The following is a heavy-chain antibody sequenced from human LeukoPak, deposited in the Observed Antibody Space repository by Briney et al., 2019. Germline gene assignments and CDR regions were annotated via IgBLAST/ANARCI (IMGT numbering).Heavy chain of an antibody. CDR3: ARDSGYSYGPYDNWFDP. CDR1: GYSFTSYW. J-gene: IGHJ5*02. V-gene: IGHV5-10-1*01. Sequence: GESLKISCKGSGYSFTSYWISWVRQMPGKGLEWMGRIDPSDSYTNYSPSFQGRVTISADKSISTAYLQWSSLKASDTAMYYCARDSGYSYGPYDNWFDPWGQGTLVTVSS. D-gene: IGHD5-18*01. CDR2: IDPSDSYT.